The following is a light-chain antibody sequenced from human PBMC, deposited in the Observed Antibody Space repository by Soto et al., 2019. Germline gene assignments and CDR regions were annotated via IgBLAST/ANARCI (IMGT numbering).Light chain of an antibody. CDR3: QQYGSPR. CDR1: QSVSSSY. CDR2: GAS. V-gene: IGKV3-20*01. Sequence: EIVLTQSPGILSLSPGERATLSCRASQSVSSSYLAWYQQKPGQAPRLLIYGASSRATGIPDRFSGSGSGTDFTLTISRLEPEDFAVYYCQQYGSPRFGGGTKVDI. J-gene: IGKJ4*01.